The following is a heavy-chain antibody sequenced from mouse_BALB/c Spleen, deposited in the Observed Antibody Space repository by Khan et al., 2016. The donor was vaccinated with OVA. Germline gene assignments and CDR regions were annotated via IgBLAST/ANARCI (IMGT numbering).Heavy chain of an antibody. D-gene: IGHD3-3*01. V-gene: IGHV2-9*02. CDR1: GYSLTGYG. CDR2: IWAGGGT. J-gene: IGHJ2*01. CDR3: ARSKYLARY. Sequence: QVQLQQSGPGLVEPSQSLSITCTVYGYSLTGYGVHWVRQPPGKGLEWLGLIWAGGGTNSNWAIMSGLSICIDNSKSLVFLIMYSLQTDDKALYYCARSKYLARYWGQGTTLTVSS.